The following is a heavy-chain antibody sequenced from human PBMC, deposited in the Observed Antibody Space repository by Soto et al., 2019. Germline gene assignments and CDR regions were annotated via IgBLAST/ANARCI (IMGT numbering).Heavy chain of an antibody. J-gene: IGHJ3*02. CDR2: ISAYNGNT. CDR3: ARSPYGDYEEDAFDI. V-gene: IGHV1-18*01. Sequence: ASVKVSCKASGYTFTSYGISWVRQAPGQGLEWMGWISAYNGNTNYAQKLQGRVTMTTDTSTSTAYMELRSLRSDDTAVYYCARSPYGDYEEDAFDIWGQGTMVTVSS. D-gene: IGHD4-17*01. CDR1: GYTFTSYG.